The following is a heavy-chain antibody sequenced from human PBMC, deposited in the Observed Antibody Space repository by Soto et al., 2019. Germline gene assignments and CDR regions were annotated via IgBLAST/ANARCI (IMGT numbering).Heavy chain of an antibody. V-gene: IGHV4-31*03. Sequence: QVQLLESGPGLVKPSQTLSLTCTVSGGSIIDSGSFYWSWIRQHPGKGLEWIGYIYYSGATYYNRSLKSRATISLDTSKNQFSLKLTSVTAADTAIYYCARGEVVASNWFDPWGQGTLVTVSS. CDR2: IYYSGAT. CDR1: GGSIIDSGSFY. J-gene: IGHJ5*02. CDR3: ARGEVVASNWFDP. D-gene: IGHD2-15*01.